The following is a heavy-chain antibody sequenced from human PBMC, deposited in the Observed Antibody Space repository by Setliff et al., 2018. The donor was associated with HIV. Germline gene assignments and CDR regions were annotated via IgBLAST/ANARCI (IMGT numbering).Heavy chain of an antibody. V-gene: IGHV1-8*02. J-gene: IGHJ3*02. Sequence: EASVKVSCKASGYTFTNYDINWVRQATGQGLEWMGWMNPNSGNTGYAQKFQGRVTMTRNTSISTAYMELSSLRSEDTAVYYCARGGWSYNFWSGYAFDIWGQGTMVTVSS. CDR1: GYTFTNYD. D-gene: IGHD3-3*01. CDR2: MNPNSGNT. CDR3: ARGGWSYNFWSGYAFDI.